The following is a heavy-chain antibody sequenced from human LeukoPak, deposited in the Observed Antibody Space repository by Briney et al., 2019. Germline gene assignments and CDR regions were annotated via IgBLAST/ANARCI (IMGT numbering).Heavy chain of an antibody. CDR2: ISYDGSNK. CDR3: AKETFDP. Sequence: GRSLRLSCAASGFTFSNYDMHWVRQAPGKGLEWVAVISYDGSNKYYADSVKGRFTISRDNSKNTVYLQMNSLRAEDTAVYYCAKETFDPWGQGTLVTVSS. J-gene: IGHJ5*02. CDR1: GFTFSNYD. V-gene: IGHV3-30*18.